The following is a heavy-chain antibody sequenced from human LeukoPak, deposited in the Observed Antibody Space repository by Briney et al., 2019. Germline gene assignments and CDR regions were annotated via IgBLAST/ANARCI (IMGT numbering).Heavy chain of an antibody. J-gene: IGHJ6*02. CDR2: TSYSGNT. Sequence: SETLSLTCIVSGGSIGNYYWNWIRQPPGKGLEWIGYTSYSGNTIYNPSLKSRVTISIDPFKNQLSLKVTSETAADTAVYYCARDHGYFGMDVWGQGTTVTISS. CDR1: GGSIGNYY. V-gene: IGHV4-59*01. CDR3: ARDHGYFGMDV.